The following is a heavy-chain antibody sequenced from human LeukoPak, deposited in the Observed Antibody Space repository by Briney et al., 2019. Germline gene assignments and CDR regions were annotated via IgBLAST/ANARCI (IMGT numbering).Heavy chain of an antibody. J-gene: IGHJ4*02. CDR3: ANEIRPNDY. D-gene: IGHD6-6*01. V-gene: IGHV3-23*01. CDR1: EFTFSNHA. CDR2: ISNSGDRT. Sequence: PGGSLRLSCAASEFTFSNHAMTWVRQAPGKGLEWVSSISNSGDRTYYADSVRGRFTISRDNSKNTLYLQMNSLGAEDTAIYYCANEIRPNDYWGQGTLVTVSS.